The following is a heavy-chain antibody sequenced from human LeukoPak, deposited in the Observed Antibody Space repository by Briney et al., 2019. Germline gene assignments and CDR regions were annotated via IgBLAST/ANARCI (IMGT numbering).Heavy chain of an antibody. V-gene: IGHV3-21*01. CDR2: IFRSRRYI. D-gene: IGHD2-2*01. CDR1: GYTSWSYS. Sequence: GGSLRLSCAHSGYTSWSYSMNGVRHAPGGGLEWVSYIFRSRRYIYSTHSVKSRYTISRDNSKNSLYLQMNSLRAEDTAVYYCARGEIVVVPAAILEPAPLNWGQGTLVTVSS. J-gene: IGHJ4*02. CDR3: ARGEIVVVPAAILEPAPLN.